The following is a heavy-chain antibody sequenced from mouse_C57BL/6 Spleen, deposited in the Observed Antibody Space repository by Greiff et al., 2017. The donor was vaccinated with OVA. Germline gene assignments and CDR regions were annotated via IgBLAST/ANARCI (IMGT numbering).Heavy chain of an antibody. D-gene: IGHD1-3*01. V-gene: IGHV1-80*01. CDR3: ARSKNNVPFDY. CDR1: GYAFSSYW. Sequence: VQLLQSGAELVKPGASVKLSCKASGYAFSSYWMTWVKQRPGKGLEWIGPIYPGDGDTNYTGKVKGKATLTADKSSSTAYMQLSSLTSEDSAIYFCARSKNNVPFDYWGQGTTLTVSS. J-gene: IGHJ2*01. CDR2: IYPGDGDT.